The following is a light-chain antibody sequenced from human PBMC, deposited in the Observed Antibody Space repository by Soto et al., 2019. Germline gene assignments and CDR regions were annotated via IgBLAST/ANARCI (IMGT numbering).Light chain of an antibody. CDR1: RSLRVSKGHNY. CDR2: MGS. CDR3: MQAIADPNT. Sequence: DLVLTQSPLSLPVTPGEPASISCRSSRSLRVSKGHNYLDWDLQKPGQSPQLLISMGSNWASGVPDRFSGSGSGTDFTLKISRVEAEDVGFYYCMQAIADPNTFGQGTKLEIK. V-gene: IGKV2-28*01. J-gene: IGKJ2*01.